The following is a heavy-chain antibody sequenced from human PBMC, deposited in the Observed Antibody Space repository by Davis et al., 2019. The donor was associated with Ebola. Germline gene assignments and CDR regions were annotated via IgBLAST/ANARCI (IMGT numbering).Heavy chain of an antibody. CDR2: INTNSGNP. CDR3: ARDSTRPDY. V-gene: IGHV7-4-1*02. J-gene: IGHJ4*02. CDR1: GYRFTNYA. D-gene: IGHD2-2*01. Sequence: ASVKVSCKASGYRFTNYAINWVRQAPGQGLEWMGWINTNSGNPTYAQGFTGRFVFSLDTSVSTAYLQISSLKAEDTAVYYCARDSTRPDYWGQGTLVTVSS.